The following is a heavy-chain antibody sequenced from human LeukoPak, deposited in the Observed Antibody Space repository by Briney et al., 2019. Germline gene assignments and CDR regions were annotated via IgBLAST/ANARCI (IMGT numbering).Heavy chain of an antibody. CDR2: IYYSGST. CDR1: GGSISSYY. J-gene: IGHJ3*02. V-gene: IGHV4-59*08. Sequence: KPSETLSFTCTVSGGSISSYYWSWIRQPPGKGLEWIGYIYYSGSTNYNPSLKSRVTISVDTSKNQFSLKLSSVTAADTAVYYCARQGTTYGAFDIWGQGTMVTVSS. D-gene: IGHD3-10*01. CDR3: ARQGTTYGAFDI.